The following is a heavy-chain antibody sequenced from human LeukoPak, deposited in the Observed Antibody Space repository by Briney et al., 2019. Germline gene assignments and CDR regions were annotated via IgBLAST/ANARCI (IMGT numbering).Heavy chain of an antibody. CDR3: ARGWRIGFDTARRRGQSYFDY. CDR1: GGSFSGYY. J-gene: IGHJ4*02. V-gene: IGHV4-34*01. Sequence: SETLSLTCAVYGGSFSGYYWSWIRQPPGKGLEWIGEINHSGSTNYNPSLKSRVTISVDTSKNQFSLKLSSVTAADTAVYYCARGWRIGFDTARRRGQSYFDYWGQGTLVTVSS. D-gene: IGHD6-6*01. CDR2: INHSGST.